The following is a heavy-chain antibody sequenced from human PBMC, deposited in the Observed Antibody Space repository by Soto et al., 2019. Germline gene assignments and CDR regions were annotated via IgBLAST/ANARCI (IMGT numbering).Heavy chain of an antibody. Sequence: QVQLVESGGGVVQPGRSLRLSCAASGFILSTYAMHWVRQAPGKGLEWVAVIWYDGSNKYYVDSVKGRFTISRDNSKNTLYLQMNSLRAEDTAVYYCAREIAAAGTSHFDHWGQGTLVTVSS. J-gene: IGHJ4*02. V-gene: IGHV3-33*01. D-gene: IGHD6-13*01. CDR2: IWYDGSNK. CDR1: GFILSTYA. CDR3: AREIAAAGTSHFDH.